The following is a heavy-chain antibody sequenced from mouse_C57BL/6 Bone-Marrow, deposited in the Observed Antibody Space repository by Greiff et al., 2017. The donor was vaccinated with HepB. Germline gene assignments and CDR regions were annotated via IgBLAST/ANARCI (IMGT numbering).Heavy chain of an antibody. J-gene: IGHJ2*01. V-gene: IGHV14-4*01. CDR2: IVPENGDT. D-gene: IGHD1-1*01. CDR3: TTCWAPPYCGSSSFDY. CDR1: GFNIKDDY. Sequence: VQLQQSGAELVRPGASVKLSCTASGFNIKDDYMHWVKRRPEQGLEWIGLIVPENGDTEYAPKFQGTATITADTSSNTTYRQLSSQTSEDTGVDYCTTCWAPPYCGSSSFDYWGHGTILTVSS.